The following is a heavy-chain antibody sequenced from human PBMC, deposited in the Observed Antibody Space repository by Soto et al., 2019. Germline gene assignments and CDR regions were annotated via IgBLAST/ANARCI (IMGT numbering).Heavy chain of an antibody. Sequence: EVQLVESGGGLIQPGGSLRLSCAASGFTVSSNYMSWVRPAPGKGLEWVSVIYSGGSTYYADSVKGRFTISRDNSKNTLYLQMNSLRAEDTAVYYCARDLRTLYGMDVWGQGTTVTVSS. CDR3: ARDLRTLYGMDV. J-gene: IGHJ6*02. CDR1: GFTVSSNY. CDR2: IYSGGST. V-gene: IGHV3-53*01.